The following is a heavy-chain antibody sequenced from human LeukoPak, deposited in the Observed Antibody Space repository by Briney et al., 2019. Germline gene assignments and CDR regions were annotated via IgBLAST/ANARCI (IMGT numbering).Heavy chain of an antibody. D-gene: IGHD3-9*01. CDR3: ARDSVYYDILTGYYRGAFDI. CDR1: GFTFSNAW. J-gene: IGHJ3*02. CDR2: IKSKTDGGTT. Sequence: PGGSLRLSCAASGFTFSNAWMSRVRQAPGKGLEWVGRIKSKTDGGTTDYAAPVKGRFTISRDDSKNTLYLQMNSLKTEDTAVYYCARDSVYYDILTGYYRGAFDIWGQGTMVTVSS. V-gene: IGHV3-15*01.